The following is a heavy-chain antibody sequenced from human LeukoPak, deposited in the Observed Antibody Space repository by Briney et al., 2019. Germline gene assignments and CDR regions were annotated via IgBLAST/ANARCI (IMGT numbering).Heavy chain of an antibody. D-gene: IGHD4-23*01. CDR3: ARGNTNYGGYFDY. V-gene: IGHV3-21*01. CDR1: GFTFSSHS. Sequence: GGSLRLSCAASGFTFSSHSMNWVRQAPGKGLEWVSSISTSSIYIYYADSVKGRFTISRDNAKNSLSLQMNSLRAEDTAIYYCARGNTNYGGYFDYWGQGTLVTVS. J-gene: IGHJ4*02. CDR2: ISTSSIYI.